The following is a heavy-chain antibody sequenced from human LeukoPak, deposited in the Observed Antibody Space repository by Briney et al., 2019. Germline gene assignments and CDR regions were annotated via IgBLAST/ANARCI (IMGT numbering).Heavy chain of an antibody. CDR1: GFTFSSYG. Sequence: GGSLRLSCAASGFTFSSYGMHWVRQAPGKGLEWVSAISGSGGSTYYADSVKGRFTISRDNSKNTLYLQMNSLRAEDTAVYYCARGRGSWYGVYFDYWGQGTLVTVSS. J-gene: IGHJ4*02. V-gene: IGHV3-23*01. D-gene: IGHD6-13*01. CDR2: ISGSGGST. CDR3: ARGRGSWYGVYFDY.